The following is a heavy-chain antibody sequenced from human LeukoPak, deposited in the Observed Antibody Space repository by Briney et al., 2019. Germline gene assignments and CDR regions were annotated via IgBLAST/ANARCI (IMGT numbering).Heavy chain of an antibody. CDR2: IYTSGST. V-gene: IGHV4-61*02. CDR1: GGSISSGSYY. Sequence: SETLSLTCTVSGGSISSGSYYWSWIRQPAGKGLEWIGRIYTSGSTNYNPSLKSRVTISVDTSKNRFSLKLSSVTAADTAVYYCARGSSGYYYYYMDVWGKGTTVTISS. CDR3: ARGSSGYYYYYMDV. J-gene: IGHJ6*03. D-gene: IGHD6-19*01.